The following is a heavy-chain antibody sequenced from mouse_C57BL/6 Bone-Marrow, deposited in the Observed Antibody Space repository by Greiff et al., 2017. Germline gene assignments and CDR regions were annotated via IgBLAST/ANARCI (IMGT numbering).Heavy chain of an antibody. D-gene: IGHD2-3*01. CDR3: ARGGPYDGYYWYFGV. CDR2: IYPGSGST. J-gene: IGHJ1*03. CDR1: GYTFTSYW. Sequence: QVQLQQPGAELVKPGASVTMSCKASGYTFTSYWITWVKQRPGQGLEWIGDIYPGSGSTNYNEKFKSKATLTVDTSSSTAYMQLSSLTSEDSAVYSCARGGPYDGYYWYFGVWGTGTTVTVSS. V-gene: IGHV1-55*01.